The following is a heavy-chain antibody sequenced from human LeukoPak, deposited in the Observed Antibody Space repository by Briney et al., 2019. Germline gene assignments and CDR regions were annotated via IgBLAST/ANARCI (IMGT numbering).Heavy chain of an antibody. Sequence: TGGSLRLSCAASGFTFSSYSMNWVRKAPGKGLEWVSSISSSSSYIYYADSVKGRFTISRDNAKNSLYLQMNSLRAEDTAVYYCAREQRITMVRGVIIRGLDYWRQGTLVTVSS. CDR1: GFTFSSYS. CDR3: AREQRITMVRGVIIRGLDY. CDR2: ISSSSSYI. V-gene: IGHV3-21*01. D-gene: IGHD3-10*01. J-gene: IGHJ4*02.